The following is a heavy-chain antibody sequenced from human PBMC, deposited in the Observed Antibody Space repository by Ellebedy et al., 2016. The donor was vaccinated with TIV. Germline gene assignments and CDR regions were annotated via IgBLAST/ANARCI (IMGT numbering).Heavy chain of an antibody. J-gene: IGHJ4*02. V-gene: IGHV1-46*01. CDR1: GYTFTSYY. D-gene: IGHD1-26*01. CDR2: INPSGGST. CDR3: ARAPSGSYWSLGFDY. Sequence: AASVKVSCKASGYTFTSYYMHWVRQAPGQGLEWMGIINPSGGSTSYAQKFQGRVTMTRDTSTSTVYMELSSLRSEDTAVYYCARAPSGSYWSLGFDYWGQGTLVTVSS.